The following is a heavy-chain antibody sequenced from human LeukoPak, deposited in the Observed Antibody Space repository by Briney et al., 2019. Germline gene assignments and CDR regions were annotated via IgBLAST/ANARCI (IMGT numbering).Heavy chain of an antibody. CDR1: GGSISNFY. CDR2: IYTSGST. D-gene: IGHD6-13*01. Sequence: SETLSLTCTVSGGSISNFYWSWIRQPAGQALEWIGRIYTSGSTNYNPSLKSRVTMSADTSKNQFSLELSSVTAADTAVYYCARETTGAGTARPFDYWGQGTLVTVSS. V-gene: IGHV4-4*07. CDR3: ARETTGAGTARPFDY. J-gene: IGHJ4*02.